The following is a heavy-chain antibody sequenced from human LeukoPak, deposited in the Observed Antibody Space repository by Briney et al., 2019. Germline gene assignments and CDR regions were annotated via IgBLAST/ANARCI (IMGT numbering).Heavy chain of an antibody. D-gene: IGHD3-10*01. CDR3: AKGKDRLWFGEN. J-gene: IGHJ4*02. Sequence: GGSLRLSCAASGFTFRSCGMNWVRQAPGKGLEWVAVISYDGTNKYYADSVKGRFTISRDNSKNTLYLQMNSLRAEDTAVYYCAKGKDRLWFGENWGQGTLVTVSS. CDR2: ISYDGTNK. CDR1: GFTFRSCG. V-gene: IGHV3-30*18.